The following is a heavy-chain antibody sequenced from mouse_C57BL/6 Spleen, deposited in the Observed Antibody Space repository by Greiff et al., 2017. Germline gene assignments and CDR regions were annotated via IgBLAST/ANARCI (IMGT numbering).Heavy chain of an antibody. CDR1: GYTFTDYY. CDR2: INPNNGGT. V-gene: IGHV1-26*01. J-gene: IGHJ2*01. CDR3: ARRLEGTDY. Sequence: VQLQQSGPELVKPGASVKISCKASGYTFTDYYMNWVKQSHGKSLEWIGDINPNNGGTSYNQKFKGKATLTVDKSSSTAYMELRSLTSEDSAVYYCARRLEGTDYWGQGTTLTVSS. D-gene: IGHD2-4*01.